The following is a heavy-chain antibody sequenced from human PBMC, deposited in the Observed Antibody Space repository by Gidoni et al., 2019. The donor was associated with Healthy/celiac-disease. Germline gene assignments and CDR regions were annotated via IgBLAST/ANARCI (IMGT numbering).Heavy chain of an antibody. Sequence: QVQLVQSGAEVKKPGASVKVSCKASGYTFTSYYMHWGRQAPGQGLEWMGIINPSGGSTSYAQKFQGRVTMTRDTSTSTVYMELSSLRSEDTAVYYCAREHMTTETSGWFDPWGQGTLVTVSS. CDR3: AREHMTTETSGWFDP. J-gene: IGHJ5*02. V-gene: IGHV1-46*01. D-gene: IGHD4-17*01. CDR2: INPSGGST. CDR1: GYTFTSYY.